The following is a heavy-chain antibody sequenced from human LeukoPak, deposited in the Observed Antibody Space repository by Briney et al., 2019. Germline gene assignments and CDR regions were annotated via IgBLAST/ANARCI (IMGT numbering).Heavy chain of an antibody. V-gene: IGHV4-34*01. Sequence: SETLSLTCAVYGGSFSGYYWSWIRQPPGKGLGWIGEINHSGSTNYNPSLKSRVTISVDTSKNQFSLKLSSVTAADTAVYYCARSGYSYGYNYYYYYMDVWGKGTTVTVSS. CDR2: INHSGST. CDR1: GGSFSGYY. D-gene: IGHD5-18*01. CDR3: ARSGYSYGYNYYYYYMDV. J-gene: IGHJ6*03.